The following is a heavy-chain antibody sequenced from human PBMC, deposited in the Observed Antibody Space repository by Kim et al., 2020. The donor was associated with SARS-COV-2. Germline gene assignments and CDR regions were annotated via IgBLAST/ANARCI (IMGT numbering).Heavy chain of an antibody. V-gene: IGHV1-3*01. CDR3: ARAAGITMIASSQRGAFDI. D-gene: IGHD3-22*01. J-gene: IGHJ3*02. Sequence: KFQGRVTITRDTSASTAYMELSSLRSEDTAVYYCARAAGITMIASSQRGAFDIWGQGTMVTVSS.